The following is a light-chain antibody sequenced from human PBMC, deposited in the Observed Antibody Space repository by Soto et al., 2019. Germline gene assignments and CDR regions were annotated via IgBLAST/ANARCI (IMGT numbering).Light chain of an antibody. CDR1: QSIASH. V-gene: IGKV3-11*01. Sequence: EIVLTQSPVTLSLSPGERASLSCRASQSIASHLAWYQQKPGQAPRLLIHDASSRATGIPARFSGSGSVTDFTLTISSLEPEDFAVYYGQQRSNWPPKITFGQGTRLEIK. J-gene: IGKJ5*01. CDR3: QQRSNWPPKIT. CDR2: DAS.